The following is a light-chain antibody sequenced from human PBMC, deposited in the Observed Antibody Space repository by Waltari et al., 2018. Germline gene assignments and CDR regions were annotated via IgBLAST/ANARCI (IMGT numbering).Light chain of an antibody. V-gene: IGKV3-15*01. Sequence: EIVMTPSPATLSVSPGERAPLLCRARQSLCNDLTWYQQKPGPPPTPLLHGVSPRAPATAASISGSEAGAESTHIISGLQYGDSAVYYCQQYNRRPQTFGEGTRVEI. J-gene: IGKJ4*02. CDR3: QQYNRRPQT. CDR1: QSLCND. CDR2: GVS.